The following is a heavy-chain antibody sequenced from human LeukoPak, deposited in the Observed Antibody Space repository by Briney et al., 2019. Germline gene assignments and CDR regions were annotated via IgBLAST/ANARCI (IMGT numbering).Heavy chain of an antibody. J-gene: IGHJ2*01. Sequence: SETLSLTCTVAGGPTSSYYWTWIRQPPGRGLEWIGYIYYSGSANYNPSLKSRVTISVDTSKNQFSLKLSSVTAADTAIYYCARGPPTVVTPYWYFDLWGRGTLVTVSS. CDR3: ARGPPTVVTPYWYFDL. CDR1: GGPTSSYY. D-gene: IGHD4-23*01. CDR2: IYYSGSA. V-gene: IGHV4-59*01.